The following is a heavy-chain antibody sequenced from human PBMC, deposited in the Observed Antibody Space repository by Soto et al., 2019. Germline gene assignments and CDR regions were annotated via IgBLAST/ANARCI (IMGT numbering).Heavy chain of an antibody. CDR3: ARAPKVSGSSQTCPDF. CDR2: ISQSGNT. D-gene: IGHD6-6*01. V-gene: IGHV4-34*01. J-gene: IGHJ4*02. CDR1: SGSFSGYY. Sequence: SETLSLTCSIYSGSFSGYYWSWIRQPPGKGLEWIGEISQSGNTNYSPSLKSRVSISIDTSKKQFSLNLASVSAADTAVYYCARAPKVSGSSQTCPDFWVQGTLVTVSS.